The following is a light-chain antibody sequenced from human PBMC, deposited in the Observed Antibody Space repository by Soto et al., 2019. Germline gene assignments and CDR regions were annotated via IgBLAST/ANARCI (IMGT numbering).Light chain of an antibody. CDR1: QSVSSN. J-gene: IGKJ1*01. Sequence: LMTQSPAPLSVSPGDSATLSCRASQSVSSNLAWYQQKPGQAPRLPIYGASTRATGIPDRFTGSDSGTEFILTISSLQSEDFAVYYCQQYHHWWTFGQGTKVDIK. CDR2: GAS. V-gene: IGKV3-15*01. CDR3: QQYHHWWT.